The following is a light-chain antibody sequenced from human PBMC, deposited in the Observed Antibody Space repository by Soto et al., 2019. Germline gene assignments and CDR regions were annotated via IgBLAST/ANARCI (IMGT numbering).Light chain of an antibody. J-gene: IGKJ2*01. CDR3: QQTFATPLQVGNSFSHT. V-gene: IGKV1-39*01. CDR2: GAS. Sequence: DIQMTQSPSSLSASVGDRVTITCRASQGISTSLSWYQQRLGKPPYLLIYGASTLQSGVPSRFSGSGSGTDFTLTINSLQPEDFATYYCQQTFATPLQVGNSFSHTFGQGTKVEI. CDR1: QGISTS.